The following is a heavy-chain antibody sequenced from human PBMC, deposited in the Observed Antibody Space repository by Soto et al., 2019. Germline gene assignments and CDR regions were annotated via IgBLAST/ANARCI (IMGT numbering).Heavy chain of an antibody. J-gene: IGHJ5*01. CDR1: GFKFSSYA. CDR2: ISATGGGT. CDR3: AKDRRAGGNSAFYFDF. V-gene: IGHV3-23*01. Sequence: GGSLRLSCAASGFKFSSYAMSWVRQAPGRGLEWVSLISATGGGTYYADSVKGRFTISRDNSDNTLYLQVHSLRAEDTAVYYCAKDRRAGGNSAFYFDFWGQGAQVTVSS. D-gene: IGHD3-16*01.